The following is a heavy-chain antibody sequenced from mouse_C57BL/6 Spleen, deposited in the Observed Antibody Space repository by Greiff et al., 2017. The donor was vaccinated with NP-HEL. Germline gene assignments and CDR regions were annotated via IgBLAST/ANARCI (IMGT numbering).Heavy chain of an antibody. J-gene: IGHJ1*03. D-gene: IGHD4-1*02. CDR1: GYSITSGYD. V-gene: IGHV3-1*01. CDR2: ISYSGST. CDR3: ARESSTGTWYFDV. Sequence: DVKLQESGPGMVKPSQSLSLTCTVTGYSITSGYDWHWIRHFPGNKLEWMGYISYSGSTNYNPSLKSRIPITHDTSKNHFFLKLNSVTTEDTATYYCARESSTGTWYFDVWGTGTTVTVSS.